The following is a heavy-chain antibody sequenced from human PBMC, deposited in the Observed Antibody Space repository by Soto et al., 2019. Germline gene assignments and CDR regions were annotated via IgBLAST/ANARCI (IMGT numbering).Heavy chain of an antibody. V-gene: IGHV4-59*01. Sequence: SETLSLTCTVSGGSISSYYWSWIRQPPGKGLEWIGEIYHSGSTNYNPSLKSRVTISVDKSKNQFSLKLRSEDTAVYYCARDSDRCSGGSCYYFDYWGQGTLVTVSS. J-gene: IGHJ4*02. CDR3: ARDSDRCSGGSCYYFDY. CDR2: IYHSGST. CDR1: GGSISSYY. D-gene: IGHD2-15*01.